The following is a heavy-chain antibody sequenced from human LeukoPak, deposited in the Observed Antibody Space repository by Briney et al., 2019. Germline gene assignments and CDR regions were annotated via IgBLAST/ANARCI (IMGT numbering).Heavy chain of an antibody. CDR2: IKQDGSAK. CDR1: GFTFCNYY. J-gene: IGHJ3*02. CDR3: ARDLDFVDTVMAHHDSFYI. V-gene: IGHV3-7*01. D-gene: IGHD5-18*01. Sequence: GGSLRLSCAVSGFTFCNYYMNCVRQAPGQGLEWVANIKQDGSAKYYVDSVKGRFTISRDNAKNSLYLQMNSLRAEDTAVYYCARDLDFVDTVMAHHDSFYIWGQGTMVTVSS.